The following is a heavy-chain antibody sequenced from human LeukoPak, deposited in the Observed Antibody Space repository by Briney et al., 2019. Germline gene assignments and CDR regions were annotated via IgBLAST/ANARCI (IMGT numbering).Heavy chain of an antibody. V-gene: IGHV4-4*09. CDR1: GGSISTYY. CDR3: ARHLHTVSGNDYKDYYFFDL. CDR2: ISSDGNT. D-gene: IGHD3-10*01. Sequence: PSETLSLTCNVSGGSISTYYWSWIRQFPGKGLQWLGYISSDGNTKYNPSLKSRVTISVDTSKSQVKLNLGSVSVADTGMFYCARHLHTVSGNDYKDYYFFDLWGRGTLVTVSS. J-gene: IGHJ2*01.